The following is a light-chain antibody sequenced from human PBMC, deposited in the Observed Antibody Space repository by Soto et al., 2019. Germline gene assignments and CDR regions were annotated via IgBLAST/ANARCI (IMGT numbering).Light chain of an antibody. CDR1: QSVSSSY. CDR3: QQYGTSPPLT. Sequence: EIVLMQSPGTLSLSPGERATLSCRASQSVSSSYLAWYQQKPGQAPRLLIDGASSRATGTPDRFSGSGSGTDFTLTISRLEPGDFAVYYCQQYGTSPPLTFGGGTKVEIK. CDR2: GAS. V-gene: IGKV3-20*01. J-gene: IGKJ4*01.